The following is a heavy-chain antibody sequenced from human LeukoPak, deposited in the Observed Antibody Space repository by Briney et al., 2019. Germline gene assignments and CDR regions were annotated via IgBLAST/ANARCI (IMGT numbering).Heavy chain of an antibody. CDR2: ISAYNGNT. D-gene: IGHD6-19*01. Sequence: ASVKVSCKASGYTFTSYGISWVRQAPGQGLEWMGWISAYNGNTNYAQKLQGRVTMTTDTSTSTAYMELRSLRSDDTAVYYCARGSRAAVAGHPLYDYWGQGTLVTVPS. V-gene: IGHV1-18*01. J-gene: IGHJ4*02. CDR1: GYTFTSYG. CDR3: ARGSRAAVAGHPLYDY.